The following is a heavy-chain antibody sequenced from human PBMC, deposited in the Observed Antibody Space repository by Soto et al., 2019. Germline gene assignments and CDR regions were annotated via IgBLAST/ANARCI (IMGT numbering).Heavy chain of an antibody. CDR3: ARHKYNWNFGVSWFDP. CDR2: IYYSGST. Sequence: SETLSLNCTVSGGSISSSSYYWGWIRQPPGKGLEWIGSIYYSGSTYYNPSLKSRVTISVDTSKNQFSLKLSSVTAADTAVYYCARHKYNWNFGVSWFDPGCQGTLVTVSS. D-gene: IGHD1-7*01. CDR1: GGSISSSSYY. V-gene: IGHV4-39*01. J-gene: IGHJ5*02.